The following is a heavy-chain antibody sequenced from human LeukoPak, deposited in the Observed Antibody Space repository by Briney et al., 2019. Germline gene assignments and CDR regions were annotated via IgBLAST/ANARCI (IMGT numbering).Heavy chain of an antibody. CDR1: GYTFTGYY. CDR2: INPNSGGT. V-gene: IGHV1-2*06. J-gene: IGHJ4*02. CDR3: ARVSGYYYYFDY. Sequence: ASVKVSCKASGYTFTGYYMHWVRQAPGQGLEWMGRINPNSGGTNYAQKFQGRVTMTRDTSISTAYMELSRLRSDDTAVYYCARVSGYYYYFDYRGQGTLVTVSS. D-gene: IGHD3-22*01.